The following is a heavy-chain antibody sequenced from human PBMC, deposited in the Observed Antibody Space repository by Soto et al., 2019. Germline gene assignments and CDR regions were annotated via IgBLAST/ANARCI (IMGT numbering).Heavy chain of an antibody. CDR1: GGTFSSYA. V-gene: IGHV1-69*12. CDR3: ARVAAAVHLSSWYFDL. CDR2: IIPIFGTA. Sequence: QVQLVQSGAEVKKPGSSVKVSCKASGGTFSSYAISWVRQAPGQGLEWMGGIIPIFGTANYAQKFQGRVTITADESTSTAYMELSCLRSEDTAVYYCARVAAAVHLSSWYFDLWGRGTLVTVSS. D-gene: IGHD6-13*01. J-gene: IGHJ2*01.